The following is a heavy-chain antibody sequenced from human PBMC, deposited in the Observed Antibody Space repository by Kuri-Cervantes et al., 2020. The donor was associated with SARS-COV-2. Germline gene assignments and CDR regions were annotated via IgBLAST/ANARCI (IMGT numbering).Heavy chain of an antibody. CDR2: IGTAGDI. CDR3: AKAKTTVTTFDY. D-gene: IGHD4-17*01. J-gene: IGHJ4*02. CDR1: GFTFSSYD. Sequence: GESLKISCAASGFTFSSYDMHWVRQATGKGLEWVSAIGTAGDIYYPGSVKGRFTISRENAKNSLYLQMNSLRAGDTAVYYCAKAKTTVTTFDYWGQGTLVTVSS. V-gene: IGHV3-13*04.